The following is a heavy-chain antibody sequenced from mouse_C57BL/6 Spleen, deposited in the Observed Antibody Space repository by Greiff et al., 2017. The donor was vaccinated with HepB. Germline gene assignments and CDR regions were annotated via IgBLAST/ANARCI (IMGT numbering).Heavy chain of an antibody. CDR3: AREATFYAMDY. J-gene: IGHJ4*01. CDR1: GFTFSDYG. V-gene: IGHV5-17*01. D-gene: IGHD3-2*02. Sequence: EVMLVESGGGLVKPGGSLKLSCAASGFTFSDYGMHWVRQAPEKGLEWVAYISSGSSTIYYVDTVKGRFTISRDNAKNTLFLQMTSLRSEDTAMYYCAREATFYAMDYWGQGTSVTVSS. CDR2: ISSGSSTI.